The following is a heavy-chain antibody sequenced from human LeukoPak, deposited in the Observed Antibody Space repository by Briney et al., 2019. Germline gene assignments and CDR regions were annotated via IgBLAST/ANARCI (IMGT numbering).Heavy chain of an antibody. CDR2: IYYSGST. D-gene: IGHD6-19*01. CDR1: GGSISSYY. V-gene: IGHV4-59*01. J-gene: IGHJ6*03. CDR3: ARDLAGPMDV. Sequence: SETLSLTCTVSGGSISSYYWSWLRQPPGKGLEWIGYIYYSGSTNYNPSLKSRVTISVDTSKNQFSLKLSSVTAADTAVYYCARDLAGPMDVWGKGTTVTVSS.